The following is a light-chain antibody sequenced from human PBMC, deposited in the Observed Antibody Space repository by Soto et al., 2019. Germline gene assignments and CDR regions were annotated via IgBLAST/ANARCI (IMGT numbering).Light chain of an antibody. CDR1: SSNIGSNT. CDR3: AAWDDSLNGSWV. Sequence: QSVLTQPPSASGTPGQRVTISCSGSSSNIGSNTVTWYQQLPGTAPKLLIYTNTQRPSGVPDRFSGSKSGTSATLAISGLQSEDEADYYCAAWDDSLNGSWVFGGGTQLTVL. CDR2: TNT. V-gene: IGLV1-44*01. J-gene: IGLJ3*02.